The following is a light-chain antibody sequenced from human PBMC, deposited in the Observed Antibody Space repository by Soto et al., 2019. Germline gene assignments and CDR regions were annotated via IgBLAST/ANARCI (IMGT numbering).Light chain of an antibody. J-gene: IGKJ1*01. CDR2: GAF. CDR3: QQYDNWWT. V-gene: IGKV3-20*01. Sequence: EIVLTQSPGTLSLSPGERATLSCRASQSVSNNYLAWYQQKPGQAPRLLIYGAFNRATGIPDRFSGSGSGTDFTLTVSRLESEDFAVYYCQQYDNWWTFGQGAKVDIK. CDR1: QSVSNNY.